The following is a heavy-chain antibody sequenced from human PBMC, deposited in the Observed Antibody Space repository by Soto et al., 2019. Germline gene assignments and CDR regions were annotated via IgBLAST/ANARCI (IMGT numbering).Heavy chain of an antibody. CDR2: TYYRSKWYT. CDR1: GDSVSSNSAT. J-gene: IGHJ5*01. V-gene: IGHV6-1*01. Sequence: QVQLQQSGPRLVKPSQTLSLTCAISGDSVSSNSATWDWIRQSPSRGLEWLGRTYYRSKWYTDYAVSVKGRITINPDTSNNHLSLQLDSVAPDDPAVYYCARLSGDSWLDSWGQGTLVTVSS. CDR3: ARLSGDSWLDS. D-gene: IGHD6-25*01.